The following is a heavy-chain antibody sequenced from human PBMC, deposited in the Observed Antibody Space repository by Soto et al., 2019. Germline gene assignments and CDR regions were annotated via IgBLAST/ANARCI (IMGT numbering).Heavy chain of an antibody. V-gene: IGHV3-23*01. D-gene: IGHD1-1*01. CDR1: GFTFSSYA. CDR2: ISGSGGST. Sequence: GGSLRLSCAASGFTFSSYAMSWVRQAPGKGLEWVSCISGSGGSTYYADSVKGRLSISRDNSKNTLYLQMNSLRAEDTAVYYCAKAHDWNLNQPFDYWGQGTLVTVSS. J-gene: IGHJ4*02. CDR3: AKAHDWNLNQPFDY.